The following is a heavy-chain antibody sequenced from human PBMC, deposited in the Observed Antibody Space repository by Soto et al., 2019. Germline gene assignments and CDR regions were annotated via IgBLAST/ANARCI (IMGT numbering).Heavy chain of an antibody. D-gene: IGHD3-22*01. CDR2: INPNSGGT. V-gene: IGHV1-2*02. Sequence: ASVKVSCKASGYTFTGYYMHWVRQAPGQGLEWMGWINPNSGGTNYAQKFQGRVTMTRDTSISTAYMELSRLRSDDTAVYYCAREIVVVITNHYYYGMDVWGQGTTVTVSS. CDR1: GYTFTGYY. CDR3: AREIVVVITNHYYYGMDV. J-gene: IGHJ6*02.